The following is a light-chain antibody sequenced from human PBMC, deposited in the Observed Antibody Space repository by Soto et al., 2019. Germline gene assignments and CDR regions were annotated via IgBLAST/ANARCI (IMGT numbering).Light chain of an antibody. CDR1: QSVFHTADKQND. Sequence: DIVLTQSPDSLAVSLGEGATINCRSDQSVFHTADKQNDLAWYQQKAGQPPKLLIYWASTRDSGVPARFRGSGFGTDFTLSISNLQAEDVAVYYCQQYYSTPRTFGQGTKVEI. V-gene: IGKV4-1*01. CDR3: QQYYSTPRT. CDR2: WAS. J-gene: IGKJ2*01.